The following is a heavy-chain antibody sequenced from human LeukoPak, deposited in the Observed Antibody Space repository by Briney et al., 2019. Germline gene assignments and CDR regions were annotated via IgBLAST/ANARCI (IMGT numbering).Heavy chain of an antibody. J-gene: IGHJ4*02. Sequence: GGSLRLSCAASGFTFSTYAMHWVRQAPGKGLEYVSAITTKGDTTYYADSVRGRFTIPRDNSKSTLYLQMGGLGAEDTAVYYCVRDKGFLQWKYLTPEYWGQGTLVTVSS. CDR3: VRDKGFLQWKYLTPEY. V-gene: IGHV3-64*02. CDR2: ITTKGDTT. CDR1: GFTFSTYA. D-gene: IGHD3-3*01.